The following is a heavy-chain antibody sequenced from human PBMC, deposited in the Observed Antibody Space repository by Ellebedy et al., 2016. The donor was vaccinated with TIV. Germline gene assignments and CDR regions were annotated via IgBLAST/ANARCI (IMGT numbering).Heavy chain of an antibody. Sequence: GESLKISCAVSGFTFSTSDMIWVRQAPGKGLEWASSISPSSTFKYYADSVRGRFAISRDSAKNSLYLQMNTLRVADTAVYYCERGRSSSWYGISWGQGTLVTVSS. V-gene: IGHV3-21*01. CDR2: ISPSSTFK. CDR1: GFTFSTSD. J-gene: IGHJ5*02. CDR3: ERGRSSSWYGIS. D-gene: IGHD6-13*01.